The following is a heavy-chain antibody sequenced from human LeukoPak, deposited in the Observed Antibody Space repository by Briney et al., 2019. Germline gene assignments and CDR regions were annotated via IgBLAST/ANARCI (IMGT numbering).Heavy chain of an antibody. CDR3: AGSLRSGGSVPLQNWFDP. J-gene: IGHJ5*02. CDR2: INPNSDGT. V-gene: IGHV1-2*02. CDR1: GYTFTGYY. Sequence: ASVKVSCKASGYTFTGYYMHGVRQAPGQGLEWMGWINPNSDGTNYAQTFQGRVTMPRDTSISTAYMELSRLRSDHTAVYYCAGSLRSGGSVPLQNWFDPWGQGTLVTVSS. D-gene: IGHD2-15*01.